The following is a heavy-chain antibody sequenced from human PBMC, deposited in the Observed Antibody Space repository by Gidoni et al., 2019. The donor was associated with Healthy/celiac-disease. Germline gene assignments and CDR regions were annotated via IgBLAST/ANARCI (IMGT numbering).Heavy chain of an antibody. CDR1: GFTVSSHY. J-gene: IGHJ4*02. V-gene: IGHV3-66*01. Sequence: EVQLVESGGGLVQPGGSLRLSCAASGFTVSSHYRSWVRQAPGKGLECVSVICRGGSTYYADSVKGRFPISRDNSKNTLYLQMNSLRAEDTAVYYCARDSYGDTIDYWGQGTLVTVSS. CDR3: ARDSYGDTIDY. CDR2: ICRGGST. D-gene: IGHD4-17*01.